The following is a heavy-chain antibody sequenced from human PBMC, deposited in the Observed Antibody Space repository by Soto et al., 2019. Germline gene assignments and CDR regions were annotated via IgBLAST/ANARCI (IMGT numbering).Heavy chain of an antibody. CDR1: GFTFSSYA. D-gene: IGHD2-15*01. J-gene: IGHJ4*02. Sequence: GGSLRLSCAASGFTFSSYAMGWVRQGPGKGLEWVAVVSIGGSTHYADSVRGRFTISRDNSKNTLSLQVNSLTAEDTAVYFCAKRRGAGGHFDYWGQGALVTVSS. CDR3: AKRRGAGGHFDY. V-gene: IGHV3-23*01. CDR2: VSIGGST.